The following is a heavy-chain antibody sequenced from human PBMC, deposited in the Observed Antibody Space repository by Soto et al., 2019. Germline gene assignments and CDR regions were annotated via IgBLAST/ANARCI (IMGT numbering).Heavy chain of an antibody. CDR1: GYTFTSYG. V-gene: IGHV1-69*13. J-gene: IGHJ4*02. Sequence: SVKVSCKASGYTFTSYGISWVRQAPGQGLEWMGGIIPIFGTANYAQKFQGRVTITADESTSTAYMELSNVKPDDTALYYCARAVGRDGSSWHRGAFDFWGQGSLVTVSS. CDR2: IIPIFGTA. CDR3: ARAVGRDGSSWHRGAFDF. D-gene: IGHD2-2*01.